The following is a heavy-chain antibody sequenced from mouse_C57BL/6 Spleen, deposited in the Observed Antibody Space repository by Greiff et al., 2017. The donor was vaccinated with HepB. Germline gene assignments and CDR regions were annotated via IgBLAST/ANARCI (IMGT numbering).Heavy chain of an antibody. V-gene: IGHV1-50*01. CDR1: GYTFTSYW. CDR3: ARKIYDGSLYWYFDV. J-gene: IGHJ1*03. CDR2: IDPSDSYT. Sequence: QVQLQQPGAELVKPGASVKLSCKASGYTFTSYWMQWVKQRPGQGLEWIGEIDPSDSYTNYNQKFKGKATLTVDTSSSTAYMQLSSLTSEDSAVYYCARKIYDGSLYWYFDVWGTGTTVTVSS. D-gene: IGHD2-3*01.